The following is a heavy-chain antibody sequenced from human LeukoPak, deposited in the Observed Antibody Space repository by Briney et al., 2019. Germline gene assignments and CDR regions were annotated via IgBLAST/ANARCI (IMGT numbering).Heavy chain of an antibody. J-gene: IGHJ4*02. CDR2: IYYSGST. CDR3: ARIDGGPDY. D-gene: IGHD4-23*01. V-gene: IGHV4-59*01. Sequence: SETLSLTCTVSGGSISSYYWSRIRQPPGKGLEWIGYIYYSGSTNYNPSLKSRVTISVDTSKNQFSLKLSSVTAANTAVYYCARIDGGPDYWGQGTLVTVSS. CDR1: GGSISSYY.